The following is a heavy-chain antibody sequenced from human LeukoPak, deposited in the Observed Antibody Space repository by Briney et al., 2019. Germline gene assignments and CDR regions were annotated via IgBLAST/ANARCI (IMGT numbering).Heavy chain of an antibody. J-gene: IGHJ5*02. CDR1: GFTFSSYW. D-gene: IGHD3-9*01. Sequence: PGGSLRLSCVASGFTFSSYWMSWVRQAPGKGLEWVANINQDGSEKYDVDSVKGRFTISRDNAKNSLYLRMNSLRAEDTAVYYCARSRYFDWFGFDPWGQGTLVTVSS. CDR3: ARSRYFDWFGFDP. V-gene: IGHV3-7*01. CDR2: INQDGSEK.